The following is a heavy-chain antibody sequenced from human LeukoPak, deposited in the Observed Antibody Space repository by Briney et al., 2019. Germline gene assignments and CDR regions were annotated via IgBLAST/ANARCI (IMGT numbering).Heavy chain of an antibody. J-gene: IGHJ4*02. Sequence: PSETLSLTCTVSGGSISGSSYYWGWIRQPPGKGLEWIGSIYYSGSTYYNPSLKSRVTISVDTSKNQFSLKLNSVTATDTAVYYCARTMVRGVIVDYWGQGTLVTVSS. CDR1: GGSISGSSYY. V-gene: IGHV4-39*01. D-gene: IGHD3-10*01. CDR2: IYYSGST. CDR3: ARTMVRGVIVDY.